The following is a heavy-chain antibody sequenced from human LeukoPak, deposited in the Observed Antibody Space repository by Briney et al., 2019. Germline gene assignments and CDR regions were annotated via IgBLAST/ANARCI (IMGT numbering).Heavy chain of an antibody. CDR1: GYSFSNYW. V-gene: IGHV5-51*01. J-gene: IGHJ3*02. CDR3: ARQAPYSDCTTFDI. CDR2: IYPGDSDT. D-gene: IGHD2-21*02. Sequence: GESLKISCKGSGYSFSNYWIGWVRQMPGKGLEWMGIIYPGDSDTKYSPSFQGQVTISADKSISTAYLQWSSLKASDTAMYYCARQAPYSDCTTFDIWGQGTMVTVSS.